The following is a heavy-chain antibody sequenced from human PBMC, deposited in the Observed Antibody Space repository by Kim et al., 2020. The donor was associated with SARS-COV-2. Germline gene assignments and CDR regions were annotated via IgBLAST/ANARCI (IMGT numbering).Heavy chain of an antibody. D-gene: IGHD2-2*01. CDR2: IYSGGST. CDR1: GFTVSSNY. V-gene: IGHV3-53*01. J-gene: IGHJ2*01. CDR3: ARDPRICSSTSCSRYWYFDR. Sequence: GGSLRLSCAASGFTVSSNYMSWVRQAPGKGLEWVSVIYSGGSTYYADSVKGRFTISRDNSKNTLYLQMNSLRAEDTAVYYCARDPRICSSTSCSRYWYFDRWGRGTLVTVSS.